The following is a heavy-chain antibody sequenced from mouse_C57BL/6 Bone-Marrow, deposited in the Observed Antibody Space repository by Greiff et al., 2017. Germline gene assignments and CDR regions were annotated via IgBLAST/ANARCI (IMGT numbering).Heavy chain of an antibody. V-gene: IGHV1-64*01. J-gene: IGHJ2*01. CDR2: IHPNSGST. CDR1: GYTFTSYW. D-gene: IGHD2-3*01. Sequence: QVQLQQPGAELVKPGASVKLSCKASGYTFTSYWMHWVKQRPGQGLEWIGMIHPNSGSTNYHEKFKSKATLTVDKSSSTAYMQLSSLTSEDSAVYYCARFDGYNLYYFDYWGQGTTLTVSS. CDR3: ARFDGYNLYYFDY.